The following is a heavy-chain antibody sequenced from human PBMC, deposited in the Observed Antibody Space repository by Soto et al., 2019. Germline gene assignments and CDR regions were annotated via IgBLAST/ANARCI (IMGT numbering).Heavy chain of an antibody. CDR1: GFTFSSYG. V-gene: IGHV3-33*01. Sequence: GGSLRLSCAASGFTFSSYGMHWVRQAPGKGLEWVAVIWYDGSNKYYADSVKGRFTISRDNSKNTLYLQMNSLRAEDTAVYYCARDLDIVATVLYYYYGMDVWGQGTTVTVSS. CDR3: ARDLDIVATVLYYYYGMDV. D-gene: IGHD5-12*01. J-gene: IGHJ6*02. CDR2: IWYDGSNK.